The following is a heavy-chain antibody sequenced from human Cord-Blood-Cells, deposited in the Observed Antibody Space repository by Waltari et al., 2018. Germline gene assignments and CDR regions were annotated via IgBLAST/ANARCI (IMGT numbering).Heavy chain of an antibody. CDR3: ARGMYSSSWYWLH. Sequence: QVQLVQSGAEVKKPVASVKVSCKASGYTFTSYDLNWVRRAPGQGLEWMGWMNPNSGNTGYAQKFQGRVTMTRNTSIITAYMELSSLRSEDTAVYYCARGMYSSSWYWLHWGQGTLVTVSS. J-gene: IGHJ1*01. CDR2: MNPNSGNT. CDR1: GYTFTSYD. V-gene: IGHV1-8*01. D-gene: IGHD6-13*01.